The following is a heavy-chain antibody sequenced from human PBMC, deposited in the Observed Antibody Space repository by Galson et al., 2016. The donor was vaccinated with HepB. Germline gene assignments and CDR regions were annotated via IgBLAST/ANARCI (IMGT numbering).Heavy chain of an antibody. Sequence: SLRLSCAASGFTFSTYWMHWVRQAPGKGLVWVARINSDGSITRYADSVKGRFTISRDYAKNTLSLQMSSLTAEDTAVYYCAREPGEYSSGWSWGQGKTSYFYAMDVWGQGTTVTVSS. V-gene: IGHV3-74*01. J-gene: IGHJ6*02. CDR3: AREPGEYSSGWSWGQGKTSYFYAMDV. CDR1: GFTFSTYW. CDR2: INSDGSIT. D-gene: IGHD6-19*01.